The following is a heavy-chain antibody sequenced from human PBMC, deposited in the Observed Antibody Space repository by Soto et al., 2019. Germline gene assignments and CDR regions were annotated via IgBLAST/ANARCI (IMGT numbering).Heavy chain of an antibody. J-gene: IGHJ5*02. D-gene: IGHD6-13*01. CDR1: GYTFTSYD. CDR2: MNPNSGNT. Sequence: QVQLVQSGAEVKKPGASVKVSCKASGYTFTSYDINWVRQATGQGLEWMGWMNPNSGNTGYAQKFQGRVTMTRNTSISTSYMELSSLRSEDTAVYFCARERSAAGTGWFDPWGQGTLVTVSS. V-gene: IGHV1-8*01. CDR3: ARERSAAGTGWFDP.